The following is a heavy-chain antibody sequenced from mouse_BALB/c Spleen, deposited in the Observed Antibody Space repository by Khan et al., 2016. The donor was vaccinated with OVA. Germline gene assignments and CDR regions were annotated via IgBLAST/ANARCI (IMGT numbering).Heavy chain of an antibody. Sequence: EVQLQESGPGLVKPSQSLSLTCTVTGYSITSGYAWNWIRHFPGNKLEWMGYISYSGGPSYNPSFKSRISITRDTSKNPFFLQLNSVTTEDTATYYCARGNYYGYYFDYWGQGTTLTVSS. D-gene: IGHD1-1*01. CDR1: GYSITSGYA. CDR2: ISYSGGP. V-gene: IGHV3-2*02. CDR3: ARGNYYGYYFDY. J-gene: IGHJ2*01.